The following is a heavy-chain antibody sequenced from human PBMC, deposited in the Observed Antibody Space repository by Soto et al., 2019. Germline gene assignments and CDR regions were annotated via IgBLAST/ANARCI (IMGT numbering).Heavy chain of an antibody. V-gene: IGHV4-31*03. CDR2: IYYSGST. Sequence: PSETLSLTCPVSGGSISSGGYYWSWIRQHPGKGLEWIGYIYYSGSTYYNPSLKSRVTISVDTSKNQFSLKLSSVTAADTAVYYCARGSGSYEFYYYYYGMDVWGQGTTVTVSS. CDR1: GGSISSGGYY. CDR3: ARGSGSYEFYYYYYGMDV. J-gene: IGHJ6*02. D-gene: IGHD3-10*01.